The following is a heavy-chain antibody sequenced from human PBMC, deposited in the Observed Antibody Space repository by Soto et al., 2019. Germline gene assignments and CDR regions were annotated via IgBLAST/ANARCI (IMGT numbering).Heavy chain of an antibody. J-gene: IGHJ4*02. CDR1: GYTFTNYG. V-gene: IGHV1-18*01. Sequence: ASVKVSCKTSGYTFTNYGISWVRQAPGQGLEWMGWISADNGNTNYARNLQGRVTMTTDTSTGTSYMVLRSLTSDDTAVYYCARRGVLPDYCRQRTLVTVSS. D-gene: IGHD3-10*01. CDR2: ISADNGNT. CDR3: ARRGVLPDY.